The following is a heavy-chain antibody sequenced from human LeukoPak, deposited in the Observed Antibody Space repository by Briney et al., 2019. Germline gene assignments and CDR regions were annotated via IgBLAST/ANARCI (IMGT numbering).Heavy chain of an antibody. D-gene: IGHD6-13*01. CDR3: ARPRDSGWSKTWDY. CDR1: GYSISSGYY. Sequence: SETLSLTCAVSGYSISSGYYWGWIRQPPGKGLEWIGSIYHSGSTYYNPSLKSRVTISVDTSKNQFSLKLSSVTAADTAVYYCARPRDSGWSKTWDYWGQGTLVTVSS. J-gene: IGHJ4*02. V-gene: IGHV4-38-2*01. CDR2: IYHSGST.